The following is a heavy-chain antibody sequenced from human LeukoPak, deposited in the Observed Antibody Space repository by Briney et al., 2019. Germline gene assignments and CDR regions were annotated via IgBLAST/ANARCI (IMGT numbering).Heavy chain of an antibody. CDR3: ARGLYYYDSSGYSHFDY. J-gene: IGHJ4*02. CDR1: GYTFTGYY. Sequence: ASVKVFCKASGYTFTGYYMHWGRQAPGQGLEWMGWINPNSGGTNYAQKFQGRVTMTRDTSISTAYMELSRLRSDDTAVYYCARGLYYYDSSGYSHFDYWGQGTLVTVSS. CDR2: INPNSGGT. D-gene: IGHD3-22*01. V-gene: IGHV1-2*02.